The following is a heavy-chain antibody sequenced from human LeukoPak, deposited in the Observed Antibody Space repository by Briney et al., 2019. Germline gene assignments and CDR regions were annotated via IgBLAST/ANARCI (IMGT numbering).Heavy chain of an antibody. CDR2: ISSSSSYI. Sequence: GGSLRLSCAASGFTFSSYSMNWVRQAPGKGLEWVSSISSSSSYIYYPDSVKGRLTISRHNAKNSLNLQMNSLRAEDTAVYYCAREDYYDSSGYGASYNWFDPWGQGTLVTVSS. CDR3: AREDYYDSSGYGASYNWFDP. CDR1: GFTFSSYS. J-gene: IGHJ5*02. D-gene: IGHD3-22*01. V-gene: IGHV3-21*01.